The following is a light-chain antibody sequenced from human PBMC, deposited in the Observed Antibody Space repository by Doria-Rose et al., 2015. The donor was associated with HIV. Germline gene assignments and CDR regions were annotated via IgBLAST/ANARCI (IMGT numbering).Light chain of an antibody. V-gene: IGKV3-15*01. CDR1: QSISSN. J-gene: IGKJ2*01. CDR2: GAS. CDR3: QQYNNWPRHT. Sequence: TLSVSPGERATLSCRASQSISSNLAWYQQKPGQAPRLLIYGASTRATGIPARFSGSGSGTEFTLTISSLQSEDFAVYYCQQYNNWPRHTFGQGTKLEIK.